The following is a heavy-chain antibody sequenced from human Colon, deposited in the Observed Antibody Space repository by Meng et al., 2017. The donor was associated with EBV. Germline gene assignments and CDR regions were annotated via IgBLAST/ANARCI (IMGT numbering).Heavy chain of an antibody. D-gene: IGHD3-10*01. J-gene: IGHJ4*02. CDR3: AKAGPLLWFGEFGY. CDR2: ISGSGGST. V-gene: IGHV3-23*01. Sequence: GRLWGSGGGLGQPGGSLRLACAASGFTFSSYAMSWVRQAPGKGLEWVSAISGSGGSTYYADSVKGRFTISRDNSKNTLYLQMNSLRAEDTAVYYCAKAGPLLWFGEFGYWGQGTLVTVSS. CDR1: GFTFSSYA.